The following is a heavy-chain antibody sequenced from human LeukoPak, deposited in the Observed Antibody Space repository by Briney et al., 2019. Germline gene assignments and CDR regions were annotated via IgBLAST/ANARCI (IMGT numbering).Heavy chain of an antibody. V-gene: IGHV7-4-1*02. CDR2: INTNTGNP. CDR3: ARGSTVVTPSEYFQH. CDR1: GYTFTSYA. D-gene: IGHD4-23*01. Sequence: ASVKVSCKASGYTFTSYAMNWVRQAPGQGLEWMGWINTNTGNPTYAQGFTGRFVFSLDTSVSTAYLQISSLKAEDTAVCYCARGSTVVTPSEYFQHWGQGTLVTVSS. J-gene: IGHJ1*01.